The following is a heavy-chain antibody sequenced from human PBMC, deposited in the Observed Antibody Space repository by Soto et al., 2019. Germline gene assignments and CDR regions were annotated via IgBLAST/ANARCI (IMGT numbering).Heavy chain of an antibody. CDR1: GYTFTSYG. CDR2: ISAYNGNT. CDR3: ARYYYDSSGYPLHYYYYGIDV. V-gene: IGHV1-18*01. Sequence: ASVKVSCKASGYTFTSYGISWVRQAPGQGLEWMGWISAYNGNTNYAQKLQGRVTMTTDTSTSTAYMELRSLRSDDTAVYYCARYYYDSSGYPLHYYYYGIDVWGQGTTVTVSS. D-gene: IGHD3-22*01. J-gene: IGHJ6*02.